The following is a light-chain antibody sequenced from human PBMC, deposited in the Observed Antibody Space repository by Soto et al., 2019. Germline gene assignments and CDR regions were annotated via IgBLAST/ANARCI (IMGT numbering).Light chain of an antibody. V-gene: IGLV1-47*02. CDR2: SNN. J-gene: IGLJ1*01. CDR1: SSNIGSNY. CDR3: AAWDDSLSGYV. Sequence: QSVLTKPPSASGTHGQRVTISCSGSSSNIGSNYVYWYQQLPGTAPKLLIYSNNQRPSVVPDRFSGSKSGTSASLAISGLRSEDEDDYYCAAWDDSLSGYVFGTGTKLTVL.